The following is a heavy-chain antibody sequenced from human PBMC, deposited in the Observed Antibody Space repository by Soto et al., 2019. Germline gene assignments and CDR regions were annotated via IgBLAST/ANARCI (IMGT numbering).Heavy chain of an antibody. J-gene: IGHJ5*02. CDR1: GYTFTSYD. CDR2: MNPNSGNT. V-gene: IGHV1-8*01. D-gene: IGHD6-13*01. Sequence: ASVKVSCKASGYTFTSYDINWVRLATGQGLEWMGWMNPNSGNTGYAQKFQGRVTMTRNTSMSTAYMELSSLRSEDTAVYYCARVAAAGTGYWFDPWGQGTLVTVSS. CDR3: ARVAAAGTGYWFDP.